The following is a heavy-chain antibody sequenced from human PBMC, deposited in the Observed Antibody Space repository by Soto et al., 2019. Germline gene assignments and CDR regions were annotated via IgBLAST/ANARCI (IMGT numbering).Heavy chain of an antibody. CDR2: IYYSGST. D-gene: IGHD3-22*01. V-gene: IGHV4-59*01. CDR3: ARVNTMIIDY. Sequence: SETLSLTCTVSGGSISSYYWSWIRQPPGKGLEWIGYIYYSGSTNYNPSLKSRVTISVDTSKNQFSLKLNSVTAADTAVYYCARVNTMIIDYLGRGALVTVSS. J-gene: IGHJ4*02. CDR1: GGSISSYY.